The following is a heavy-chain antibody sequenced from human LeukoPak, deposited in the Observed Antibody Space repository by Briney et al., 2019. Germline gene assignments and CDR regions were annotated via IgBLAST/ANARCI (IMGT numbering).Heavy chain of an antibody. Sequence: SETLSLTCTVSGGSISSYYWSWIRQPPGKGLEWIGYIYYSGSTNYSPSLKSRVTILVDTSKNQFSVKLRSVTAADTAVYYCARSNDPYGMDVWGLGTTVTVSS. CDR2: IYYSGST. J-gene: IGHJ6*02. V-gene: IGHV4-59*01. D-gene: IGHD1-1*01. CDR3: ARSNDPYGMDV. CDR1: GGSISSYY.